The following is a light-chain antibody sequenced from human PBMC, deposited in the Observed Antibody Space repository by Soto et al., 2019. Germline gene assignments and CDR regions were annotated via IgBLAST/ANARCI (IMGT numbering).Light chain of an antibody. CDR3: ASYTGSSTYV. CDR1: SGDVGFYDF. J-gene: IGLJ3*02. CDR2: GVT. Sequence: QSALTQPASMSGSPGQSITISCTGTSGDVGFYDFVSWYQQHPGKVPRLIIYGVTKRPSGVSHRFSGSKSGNMASLTISGLQVEDEADYSCASYTGSSTYVFGGGTQLTVL. V-gene: IGLV2-14*03.